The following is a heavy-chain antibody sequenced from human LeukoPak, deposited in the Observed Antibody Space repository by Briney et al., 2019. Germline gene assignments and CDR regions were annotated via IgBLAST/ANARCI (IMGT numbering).Heavy chain of an antibody. D-gene: IGHD3-10*01. CDR1: GFTFSDYY. V-gene: IGHV3-11*01. CDR3: AREVWFGKGAFDI. CDR2: ISSSGSTI. J-gene: IGHJ3*02. Sequence: PGGSLRLSCAASGFTFSDYYMSWIRQAPGKGLEWVSYISSSGSTIYYADSVKGRFTISRDNAKNSLYLQMNSLRAEDAAVYYCAREVWFGKGAFDIWGQGTMVTVSS.